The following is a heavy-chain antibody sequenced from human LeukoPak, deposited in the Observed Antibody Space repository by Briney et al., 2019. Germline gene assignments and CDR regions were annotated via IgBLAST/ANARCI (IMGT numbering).Heavy chain of an antibody. V-gene: IGHV3-30*01. Sequence: GRSLRLSCAASGSTFSSYAMHWVRQAPGKGLEWVAVISYDGSNKYHADSVKGRFTISRDNSKNTLYLQMNSLRAEDTAVYYCARSGEIAAGPYDYWGQGTLVTVSS. CDR3: ARSGEIAAGPYDY. CDR2: ISYDGSNK. D-gene: IGHD6-13*01. CDR1: GSTFSSYA. J-gene: IGHJ4*02.